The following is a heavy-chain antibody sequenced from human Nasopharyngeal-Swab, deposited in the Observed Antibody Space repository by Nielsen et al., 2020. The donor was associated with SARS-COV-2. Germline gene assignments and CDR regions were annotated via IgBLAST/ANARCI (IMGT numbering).Heavy chain of an antibody. CDR3: ADQAHYYGMDV. V-gene: IGHV3-30*04. Sequence: GGSLRLSCAASGFTFSSYAMHWVRQAPGKGLEWVAVISYDGSNKYYADSVKGRFTISRDNSKNTLYLQMNSLRSDDTAVYYCADQAHYYGMDVWGQGTTVTVSS. CDR2: ISYDGSNK. J-gene: IGHJ6*02. CDR1: GFTFSSYA.